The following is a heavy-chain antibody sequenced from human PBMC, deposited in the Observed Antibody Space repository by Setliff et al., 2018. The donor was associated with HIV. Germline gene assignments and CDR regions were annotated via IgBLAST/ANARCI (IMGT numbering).Heavy chain of an antibody. V-gene: IGHV4-39*02. J-gene: IGHJ3*02. D-gene: IGHD2-8*01. CDR1: GASVSSSSYY. CDR2: VDYRGNT. CDR3: TRPTTGVGGGAAFDI. Sequence: SETLSLTCSVSGASVSSSSYYWGWVRQPPGKGLEWIGIVDYRGNTYYSPSFHSRVTVLVDTSKNHFSLILTSVTAADTAVYYCTRPTTGVGGGAAFDIWGQGTMVTVSS.